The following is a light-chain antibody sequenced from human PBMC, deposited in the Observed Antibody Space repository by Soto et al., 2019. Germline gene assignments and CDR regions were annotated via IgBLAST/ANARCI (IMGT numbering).Light chain of an antibody. J-gene: IGKJ4*01. CDR3: QQHSNWPYT. CDR1: QSVSGY. CDR2: DAS. Sequence: EIVLTQSPATLSLSLGNRATLSCRASQSVSGYLAWYQQKPGQAPRLLIYDASNMATGIPARFSGSGSGTDFTLTITSLEPEDFAVYYCQQHSNWPYTFGGGTKVEI. V-gene: IGKV3-11*01.